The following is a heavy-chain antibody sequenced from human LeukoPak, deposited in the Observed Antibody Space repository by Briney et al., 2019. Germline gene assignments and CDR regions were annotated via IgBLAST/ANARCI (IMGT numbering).Heavy chain of an antibody. CDR1: GFTVTTNY. V-gene: IGHV3-66*01. D-gene: IGHD1-26*01. J-gene: IGHJ4*02. Sequence: GGSLRLSCAASGFTVTTNYMTWVRQAPGKGLEWVSIIYSGGYTDYAGSVKGRFTISRDDAKNALYLQMNSLRDEDTAVYYCARDLYSGAYTFDSWGQGTLVTVSS. CDR2: IYSGGYT. CDR3: ARDLYSGAYTFDS.